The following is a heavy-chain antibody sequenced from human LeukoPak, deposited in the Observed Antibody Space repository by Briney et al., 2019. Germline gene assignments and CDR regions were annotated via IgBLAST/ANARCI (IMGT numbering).Heavy chain of an antibody. D-gene: IGHD1-26*01. V-gene: IGHV1-18*01. CDR2: ISGYNGNT. Sequence: GASVKVSCKASGYTFTRYGISWVRQAPGQGLEWMGWISGYNGNTNYAQKLQGRVSMTADTSTSTAYMELRSLRSDDTAVYYCARSGRGTYYYFDLWGQGTLVTVSS. J-gene: IGHJ4*02. CDR1: GYTFTRYG. CDR3: ARSGRGTYYYFDL.